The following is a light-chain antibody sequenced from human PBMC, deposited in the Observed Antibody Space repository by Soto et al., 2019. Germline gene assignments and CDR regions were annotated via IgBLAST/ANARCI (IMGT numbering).Light chain of an antibody. J-gene: IGKJ5*01. CDR3: QQSYSTPFT. CDR1: QNISSY. CDR2: AAS. Sequence: DIQMIQSPSSLSASVGDRVTITCRASQNISSYLNWYQQKPGKAPKLLIYAASSLQSGVPSRFSGSGSGTDFTLTISSLQPEDFATYYCQQSYSTPFTFGQGTRLEIK. V-gene: IGKV1-39*01.